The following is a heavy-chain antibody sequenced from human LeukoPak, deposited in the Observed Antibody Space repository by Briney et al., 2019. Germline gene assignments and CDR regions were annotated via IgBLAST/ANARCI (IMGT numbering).Heavy chain of an antibody. D-gene: IGHD5-18*01. CDR1: GFTFISYV. V-gene: IGHV3-23*01. CDR2: ISSSGGGT. J-gene: IGHJ4*02. CDR3: ATISAKNDY. Sequence: PGGSLRLSXAASGFTFISYVMNWVRQAPGKGLEWVSAISSSGGGTYYADSVKGRFTISRDNSKNTLYLQMNSLRAEDTAVYYCATISAKNDYWGQGTLVTVSS.